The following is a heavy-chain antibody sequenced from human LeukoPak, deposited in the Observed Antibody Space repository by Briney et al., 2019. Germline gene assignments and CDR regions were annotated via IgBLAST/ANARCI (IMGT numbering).Heavy chain of an antibody. CDR2: INSDGSNT. CDR3: AGGLSDYYYTVGY. CDR1: GFAVTNYW. Sequence: GGSLRLSCTTSGFAVTNYWMHWVRQAPGKGLVWVSRINSDGSNTNYAGSVKGRFTISRDNARNTLYLQMNSLRAEDTAVYYCAGGLSDYYYTVGYWGQGTLVTVSS. J-gene: IGHJ4*02. D-gene: IGHD3-22*01. V-gene: IGHV3-74*01.